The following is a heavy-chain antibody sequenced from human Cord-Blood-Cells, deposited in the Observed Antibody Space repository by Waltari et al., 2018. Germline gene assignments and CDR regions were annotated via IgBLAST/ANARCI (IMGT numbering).Heavy chain of an antibody. CDR3: ATADQTYYYGSGSLYYFDY. Sequence: QVQLVQSGAEVKKPGASVKVSCKVSGYTLTELSMHWVRQAPGKGLEWMGGFEPEDGETIYAQKFQGRVTMTEDTSTDTAYMELSSLRSEDTAVYYCATADQTYYYGSGSLYYFDYWGQGTLVTVSS. J-gene: IGHJ4*02. D-gene: IGHD3-10*01. V-gene: IGHV1-24*01. CDR1: GYTLTELS. CDR2: FEPEDGET.